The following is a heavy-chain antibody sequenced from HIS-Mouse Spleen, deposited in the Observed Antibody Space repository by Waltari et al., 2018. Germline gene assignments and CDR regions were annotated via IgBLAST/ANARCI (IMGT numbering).Heavy chain of an antibody. CDR3: ARRGSIAAAGRDWYFDL. CDR2: IYYSGGT. V-gene: IGHV4-39*01. CDR1: GGSISSSSYY. Sequence: QLQLQESGPGLVKPSETLSLTCTVSGGSISSSSYYWGWIRQPPGKGLEWIGSIYYSGGTYYTPSLKRRVTISVATSKTQFSLKLSSVTAADTAVYYCARRGSIAAAGRDWYFDLWGRGTLVTVSS. D-gene: IGHD6-13*01. J-gene: IGHJ2*01.